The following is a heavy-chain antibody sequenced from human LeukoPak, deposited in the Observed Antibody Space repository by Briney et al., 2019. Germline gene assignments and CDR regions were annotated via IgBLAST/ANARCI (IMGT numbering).Heavy chain of an antibody. D-gene: IGHD2-2*01. CDR1: GYTFTSYY. Sequence: ASVKVSCKASGYTFTSYYMHWVRQAPGQGLEWMGIINPSGGSTSYAQKFQGRVTMTRDTSTSTVYMELSSLRSEDTAVYYCARTPQYCSSTSCYDSWWFDPWGQGTLVTVSS. J-gene: IGHJ5*02. V-gene: IGHV1-46*01. CDR2: INPSGGST. CDR3: ARTPQYCSSTSCYDSWWFDP.